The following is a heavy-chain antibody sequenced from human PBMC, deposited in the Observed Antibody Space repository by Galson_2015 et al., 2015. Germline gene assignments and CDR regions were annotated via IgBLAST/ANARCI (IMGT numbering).Heavy chain of an antibody. Sequence: SVKVSCKASGYTFTSYGISWVRQAPGQGLEWMGWISAYNGNTNYAQKLQGRVTMTTDTSTSTAYMELRSLRSDDTAVYYCARDAVVSRPERYCSSTSCYFAPRQNWFDPWGQGTLVTVSS. CDR1: GYTFTSYG. J-gene: IGHJ5*02. D-gene: IGHD2-2*01. V-gene: IGHV1-18*04. CDR3: ARDAVVSRPERYCSSTSCYFAPRQNWFDP. CDR2: ISAYNGNT.